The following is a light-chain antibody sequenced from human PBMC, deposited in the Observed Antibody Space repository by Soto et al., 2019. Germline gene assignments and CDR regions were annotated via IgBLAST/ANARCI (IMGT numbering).Light chain of an antibody. V-gene: IGLV2-14*01. J-gene: IGLJ2*01. Sequence: QSVLTQPAAVSGSPGQSITISCTGTSSDVGGYNFVSWYQQHPGKAPKLMIYEVSARPSGVSDRFSGSKSGDTASLTISGLQAEDEADYYCSSYTSDSTLVFGGGTKLTVL. CDR2: EVS. CDR1: SSDVGGYNF. CDR3: SSYTSDSTLV.